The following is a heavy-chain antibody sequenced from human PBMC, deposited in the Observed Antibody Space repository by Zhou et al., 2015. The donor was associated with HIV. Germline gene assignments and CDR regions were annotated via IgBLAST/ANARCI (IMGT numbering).Heavy chain of an antibody. V-gene: IGHV1-2*06. J-gene: IGHJ5*02. D-gene: IGHD3-16*01. CDR2: INPNSGGT. Sequence: QVQLVQSGAEVKKPGASVKVSCKASGYTFTGYYVHWVRQAPGQGLEWMGRINPNSGGTNYAQKFQGRVTMTRDTSISTAYMELRRLRSDDTAVYYCARVMITFGGIITGNWFDPWGQGTLVTVSS. CDR3: ARVMITFGGIITGNWFDP. CDR1: GYTFTGYY.